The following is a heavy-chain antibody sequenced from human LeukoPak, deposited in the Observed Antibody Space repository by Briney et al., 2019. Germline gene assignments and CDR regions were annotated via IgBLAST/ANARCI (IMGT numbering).Heavy chain of an antibody. CDR2: IRVYNGDT. Sequence: ASVKVSCKPSGYTFTSYGISWVRQAPGQGLEWMGWIRVYNGDTNYAQKFQGRVTMTRNTSISTAYMELSSLRSEDTAVYYCARGVAPLDWGQGTLVTVSS. D-gene: IGHD5-12*01. J-gene: IGHJ4*02. CDR3: ARGVAPLD. V-gene: IGHV1-18*01. CDR1: GYTFTSYG.